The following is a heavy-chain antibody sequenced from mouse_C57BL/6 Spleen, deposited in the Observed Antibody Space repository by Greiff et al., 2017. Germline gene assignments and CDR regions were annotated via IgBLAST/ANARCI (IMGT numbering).Heavy chain of an antibody. CDR3: ARQAYGSSHWYFDV. D-gene: IGHD1-1*01. Sequence: EVKLVESGGDLVKPGGSLKLSCAASGFTFSSYGMSWVRQTPDKRLEWVATISSGGSYTYYPDSVKGRFTISRDNAKNTLYLQMSSLKSEDTAMYYCARQAYGSSHWYFDVWGTGTTVTVSS. CDR2: ISSGGSYT. V-gene: IGHV5-6*01. J-gene: IGHJ1*03. CDR1: GFTFSSYG.